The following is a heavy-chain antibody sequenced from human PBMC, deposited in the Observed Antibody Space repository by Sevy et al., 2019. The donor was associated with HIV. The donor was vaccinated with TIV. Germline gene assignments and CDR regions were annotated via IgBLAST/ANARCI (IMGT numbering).Heavy chain of an antibody. J-gene: IGHJ4*02. CDR2: ISYDGCNK. V-gene: IGHV3-30-3*01. D-gene: IGHD1-26*01. CDR3: ASEWGATSGDSP. Sequence: GGSLRLSCAASGFTFSSYAMHWVRQAPGKGLEWVAVISYDGCNKYYADSVKGRFTISRDNSKNTLYLQMNSLRAEDTAVYYCASEWGATSGDSPRGQGTLVTVSS. CDR1: GFTFSSYA.